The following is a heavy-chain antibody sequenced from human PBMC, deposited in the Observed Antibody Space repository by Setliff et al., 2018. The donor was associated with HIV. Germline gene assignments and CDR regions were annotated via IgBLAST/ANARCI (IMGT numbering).Heavy chain of an antibody. Sequence: SETLSLTCAVSGYSISSGYYWGWIRQPPGKGLEWIGSIYHSGSTYYNPSLKSRVTISVDTSKNQFSLKLRSVTTADTAVYYCAKNGQLLWFGELSYGYYYYMDVWGKGTTVTVSS. D-gene: IGHD3-10*01. J-gene: IGHJ6*03. CDR3: AKNGQLLWFGELSYGYYYYMDV. CDR2: IYHSGST. CDR1: GYSISSGYY. V-gene: IGHV4-38-2*01.